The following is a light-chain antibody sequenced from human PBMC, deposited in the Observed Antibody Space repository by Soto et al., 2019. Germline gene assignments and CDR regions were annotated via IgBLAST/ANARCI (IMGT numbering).Light chain of an antibody. V-gene: IGLV2-11*01. CDR2: DVS. J-gene: IGLJ3*02. CDR3: CSYAGRFTWV. Sequence: QSALTQPRSVSGSPGQSVTISCAGTSSDVGGYNSVSWYQQHPGKAPKLIIYDVSQRPSGVPDRFSGSKSGNTASLTVSGLQAEDEADYYCCSYAGRFTWVFGGGTKVTVL. CDR1: SSDVGGYNS.